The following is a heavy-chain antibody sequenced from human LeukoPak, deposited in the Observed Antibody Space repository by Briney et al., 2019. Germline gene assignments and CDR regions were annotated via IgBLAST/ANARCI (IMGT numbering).Heavy chain of an antibody. Sequence: SETLSLTCAVYGGSFSGYYWSWIRQPPGKGLEWIGEINHSGCTNYNPSLKSRVTISVDTSKNQFSLKLSSVTAADTAVYYCARGETFLKWLIHDYWGQGTLVTVSS. D-gene: IGHD3-3*02. V-gene: IGHV4-34*01. CDR3: ARGETFLKWLIHDY. J-gene: IGHJ4*02. CDR1: GGSFSGYY. CDR2: INHSGCT.